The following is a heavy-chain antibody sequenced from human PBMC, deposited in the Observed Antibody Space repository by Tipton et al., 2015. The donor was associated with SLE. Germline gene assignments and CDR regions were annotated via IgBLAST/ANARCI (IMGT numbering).Heavy chain of an antibody. Sequence: TLSLTCAVYGGSFSGYYWNWIRQPPGKGLEGIGEINHSGSTNYNPSLKSRVTLSFDTSKNQLSLKLSSVTAADTAVYYCARPGNYFDSSGHHDAFDVWGQGTMVTVSS. J-gene: IGHJ3*01. CDR1: GGSFSGYY. D-gene: IGHD3-22*01. V-gene: IGHV4-34*01. CDR3: ARPGNYFDSSGHHDAFDV. CDR2: INHSGST.